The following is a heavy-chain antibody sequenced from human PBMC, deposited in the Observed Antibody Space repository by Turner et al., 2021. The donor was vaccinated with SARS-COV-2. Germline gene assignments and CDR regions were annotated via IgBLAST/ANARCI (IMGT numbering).Heavy chain of an antibody. V-gene: IGHV3-30*18. J-gene: IGHJ5*02. CDR1: GFTLSSYG. Sequence: QVQLVESGGGVVQPGRSLRLSCAASGFTLSSYGMHWVRQAPGKGLEWVAVTSYDGSNKYYADSVKGRFTISRDNSKNTLYLQMNSLRAEDTAVYYCAKGIAAAGTMGSWGQGTLVTVSS. CDR2: TSYDGSNK. D-gene: IGHD6-13*01. CDR3: AKGIAAAGTMGS.